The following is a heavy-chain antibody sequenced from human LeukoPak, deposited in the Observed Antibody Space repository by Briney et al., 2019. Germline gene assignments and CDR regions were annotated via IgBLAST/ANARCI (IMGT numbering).Heavy chain of an antibody. CDR1: GYTFTGYY. CDR2: INPNSGGT. D-gene: IGHD3-22*01. J-gene: IGHJ4*02. Sequence: ASVKVSCKASGYTFTGYYMHWVRQAPGQGLEWMGWINPNSGGTNYAQKFQGRVTMTRDMSTSTVYMELSSLRSEDTAVYYCARGFHDSSGYYSHWGQGTLVTVSS. CDR3: ARGFHDSSGYYSH. V-gene: IGHV1-2*02.